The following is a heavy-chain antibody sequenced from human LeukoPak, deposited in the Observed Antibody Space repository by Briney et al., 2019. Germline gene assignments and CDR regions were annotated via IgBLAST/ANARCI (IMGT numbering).Heavy chain of an antibody. Sequence: GGSLRLSCTASGFTFGDYAMTWVRQAPGKGLEWVGFIRSKAYGGTAEYAASVKGRFTLSRDDSKSIAYLQMNSLETEDTAVYFCSRMLYCSGGSCSSDYGGQGTLVTVSS. CDR2: IRSKAYGGTA. J-gene: IGHJ4*02. CDR1: GFTFGDYA. CDR3: SRMLYCSGGSCSSDY. V-gene: IGHV3-49*04. D-gene: IGHD2-15*01.